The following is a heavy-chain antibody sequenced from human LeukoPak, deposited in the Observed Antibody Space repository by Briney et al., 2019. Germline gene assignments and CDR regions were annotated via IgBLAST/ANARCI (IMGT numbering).Heavy chain of an antibody. Sequence: GGSLRLSCAASGFTFSSYAMSWVRQAPGKGLEWVSAISGSGGSTYYADSVKGRFTISRDNSKNSLYLQMNSLRAEDTAVYYCARDRKWGEVVVIGYYFDYWGQGTLVTVSS. D-gene: IGHD3-22*01. CDR2: ISGSGGST. V-gene: IGHV3-23*01. J-gene: IGHJ4*02. CDR3: ARDRKWGEVVVIGYYFDY. CDR1: GFTFSSYA.